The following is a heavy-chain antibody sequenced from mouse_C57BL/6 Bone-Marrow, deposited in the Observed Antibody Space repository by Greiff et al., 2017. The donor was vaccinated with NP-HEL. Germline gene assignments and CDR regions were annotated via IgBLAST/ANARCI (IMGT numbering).Heavy chain of an antibody. D-gene: IGHD1-1*01. CDR1: GYTFTSYW. J-gene: IGHJ4*01. CDR2: IYPSDSET. Sequence: QVHVKQPGAELVRPGSSVKLSCKASGYTFTSYWMDWVKQRPGQGLEWIGNIYPSDSETHYNQKFKDKATLTVDKSSSTAYMQLSSLTSEDSAVYYCAREGITTVVAGSYYAMDYWGQGTSVTVSS. CDR3: AREGITTVVAGSYYAMDY. V-gene: IGHV1-61*01.